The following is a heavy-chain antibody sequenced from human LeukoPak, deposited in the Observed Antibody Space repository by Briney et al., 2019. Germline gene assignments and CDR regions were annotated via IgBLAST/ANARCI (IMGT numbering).Heavy chain of an antibody. J-gene: IGHJ4*02. CDR3: ARDWGTYYYDRSGYYPLDY. CDR1: GFTFSSYW. Sequence: GGSLRLSCAASGFTFSSYWMSWVRRAPGKGLEWVANIKQDGSEKYYVDSVKGRFTISRDNAKNSVYLQMNSLRAEDTAVYYCARDWGTYYYDRSGYYPLDYWGQGTLVTVSS. CDR2: IKQDGSEK. D-gene: IGHD3-22*01. V-gene: IGHV3-7*01.